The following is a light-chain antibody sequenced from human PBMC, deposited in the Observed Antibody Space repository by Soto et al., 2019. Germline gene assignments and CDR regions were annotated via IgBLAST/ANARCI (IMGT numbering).Light chain of an antibody. V-gene: IGKV1-12*01. CDR2: AAS. Sequence: IHVTPAASSMSANVGATVTIPCRARQDIIRWLAWYQQKPGKAPNLLISAASNLQGGVPSRFSGRGSGTDFTLTISSLQPEDSATYYCEQASTFPYSFGQGTKVDIK. CDR3: EQASTFPYS. CDR1: QDIIRW. J-gene: IGKJ2*03.